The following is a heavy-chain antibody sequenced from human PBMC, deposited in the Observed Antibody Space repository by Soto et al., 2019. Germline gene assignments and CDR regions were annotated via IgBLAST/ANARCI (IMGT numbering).Heavy chain of an antibody. CDR3: ARSPSFMDV. J-gene: IGHJ6*02. CDR1: GGSFSGYY. CDR2: INHSGST. V-gene: IGHV4-34*01. Sequence: PSETLSLTCAVYGGSFSGYYWSWIRQPPGKGLEWIGEINHSGSTNYNPSLKSRVTISVDTSKNQFSLKLSSVTAADTAVYYCARSPSFMDVWAQGPPFTFSS.